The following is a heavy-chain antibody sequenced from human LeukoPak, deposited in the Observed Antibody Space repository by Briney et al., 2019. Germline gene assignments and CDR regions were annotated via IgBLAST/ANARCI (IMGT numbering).Heavy chain of an antibody. D-gene: IGHD1-7*01. V-gene: IGHV6-1*01. J-gene: IGHJ5*02. CDR3: ARDELELRAGWFDP. CDR1: GDSVSSNSVT. CDR2: TYYRSTWYN. Sequence: SQTLSLTCAISGDSVSSNSVTWNWIRQSPSRGLEWLGRTYYRSTWYNDYAVSVRGRITVNPDTSKNQFSLQLNSVTPEDTAVYYCARDELELRAGWFDPWGQGTLVTVSS.